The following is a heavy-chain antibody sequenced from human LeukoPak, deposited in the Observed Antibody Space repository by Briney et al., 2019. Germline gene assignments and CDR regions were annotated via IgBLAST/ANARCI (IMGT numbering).Heavy chain of an antibody. CDR1: GFTFSSYG. D-gene: IGHD4-17*01. CDR2: ISYDGSNK. V-gene: IGHV3-30*18. J-gene: IGHJ4*02. Sequence: PGGSLRLSCAASGFTFSSYGMHWVRQAPGKGLEWVAVISYDGSNKYYADSVKGRSTISRDNSKNTLYLQMNSLRAEDTAVYYCAKDPGEYGDYYYFDYWGQGTLVTVSS. CDR3: AKDPGEYGDYYYFDY.